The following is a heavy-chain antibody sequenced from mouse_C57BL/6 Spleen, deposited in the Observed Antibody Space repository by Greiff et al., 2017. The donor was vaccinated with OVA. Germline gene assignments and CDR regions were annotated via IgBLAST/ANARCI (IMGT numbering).Heavy chain of an antibody. CDR2: IWSGGST. Sequence: VQVVESGPGLVQPSQSLSITCTVSGFSLTSYGVHWVRQSPGKGLEWLGVIWSGGSTDYNAAFISRLSISKANSKSQVFFKVNSLQADDAAVYYCANWDKAWFAYWGQGTLVTVSA. V-gene: IGHV2-2*01. CDR3: ANWDKAWFAY. CDR1: GFSLTSYG. J-gene: IGHJ3*01. D-gene: IGHD4-1*01.